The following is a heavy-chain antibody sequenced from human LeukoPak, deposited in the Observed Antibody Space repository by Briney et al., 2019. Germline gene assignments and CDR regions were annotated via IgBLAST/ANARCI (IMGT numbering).Heavy chain of an antibody. CDR1: GFTFSSYG. CDR2: IWYDGSNK. Sequence: GGXLRLSCTASGFTFSSYGMHWVRQAPGKGLEGVAVIWYDGSNKYYADSVKGRFTISRDNSKNTLYLQMNSLRAEDTAVYYCAKDRVLEAPPRSLCDYWGQGTLVTVSS. CDR3: AKDRVLEAPPRSLCDY. J-gene: IGHJ4*02. D-gene: IGHD3-10*01. V-gene: IGHV3-33*06.